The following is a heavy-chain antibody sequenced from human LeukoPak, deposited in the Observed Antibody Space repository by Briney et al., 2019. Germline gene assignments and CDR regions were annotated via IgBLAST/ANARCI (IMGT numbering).Heavy chain of an antibody. J-gene: IGHJ4*02. CDR2: LSGSGGST. CDR3: AKLTSRDYYDSSGYYSGNFDY. CDR1: GFTFSSHA. V-gene: IGHV3-23*01. Sequence: PGGSLRLSCAASGFTFSSHAMSWVRQAPGKGLEWVSGLSGSGGSTYYADSVKGRFTISRDNSKNTLSLQMISLRAEDTAVYYCAKLTSRDYYDSSGYYSGNFDYWGQGTLVTVSS. D-gene: IGHD3-22*01.